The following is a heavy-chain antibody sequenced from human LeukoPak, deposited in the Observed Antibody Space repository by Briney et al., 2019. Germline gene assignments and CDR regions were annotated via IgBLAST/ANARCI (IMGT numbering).Heavy chain of an antibody. CDR1: GFSLSTSGMC. J-gene: IGHJ4*02. CDR2: IDWDDDK. D-gene: IGHD3-10*01. Sequence: SGPALVKPTQTPTLTCTFSGFSLSTSGMCVSWIRQPPGKALEWLARIDWDDDKYYSTSLKTRLTISKDTSKNQVVLTMTNMDPVDTATYYCAREYYYGSGSYRLFDYWGQGTLVTVSS. V-gene: IGHV2-70*11. CDR3: AREYYYGSGSYRLFDY.